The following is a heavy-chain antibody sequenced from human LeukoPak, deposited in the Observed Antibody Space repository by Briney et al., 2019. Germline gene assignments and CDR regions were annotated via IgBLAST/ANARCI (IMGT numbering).Heavy chain of an antibody. CDR1: GFTVSSNY. D-gene: IGHD2-21*02. V-gene: IGHV3-7*03. J-gene: IGHJ3*02. CDR3: ARDPLRRFDI. CDR2: IKEDGSEK. Sequence: PGGSLRLSCAASGFTVSSNYMTWVRQAPGKGLEWVANIKEDGSEKYYVNSVKGRFTISRDNAKNSLYLQMSSLRAEDTALYYCARDPLRRFDIWGQGTMVTVSS.